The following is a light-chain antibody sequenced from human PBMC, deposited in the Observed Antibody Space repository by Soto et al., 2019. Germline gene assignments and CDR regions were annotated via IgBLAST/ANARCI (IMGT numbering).Light chain of an antibody. CDR2: GAS. V-gene: IGKV3-20*01. CDR1: QSVSSSY. J-gene: IGKJ2*01. CDR3: QQYGSSRT. Sequence: EIVLTQSPGTLSLSPGERATLSCRASQSVSSSYLAWYQQKPGQAPRLLIYGASSRATGIPDRFSGSGSGPDFTLTISRLEPDDFAVYYCQQYGSSRTFGQGTKLEIK.